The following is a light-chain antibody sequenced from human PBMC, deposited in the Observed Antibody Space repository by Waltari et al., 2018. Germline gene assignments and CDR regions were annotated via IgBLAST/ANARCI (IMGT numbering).Light chain of an antibody. V-gene: IGLV1-51*02. CDR1: SSSIGNNY. CDR2: GND. Sequence: QSVLTQPPSVSAAPGQKVTISCSGSSSSIGNNYVSWYQTLPGTAPKLLMYGNDKRPSWIPDRFSGSKSGTSATLGITGLQTGDEADYYCASWDNSLSVEIIGGGTKLTVL. J-gene: IGLJ2*01. CDR3: ASWDNSLSVEI.